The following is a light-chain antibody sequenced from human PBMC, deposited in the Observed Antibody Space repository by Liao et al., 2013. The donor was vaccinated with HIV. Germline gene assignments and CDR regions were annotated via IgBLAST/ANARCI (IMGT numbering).Light chain of an antibody. CDR1: ALPKQY. CDR3: LSADSIHPFV. J-gene: IGLJ1*01. V-gene: IGLV3-25*03. Sequence: SYELTQPPSVSVSPGQTARITCSGDALPKQYVYWYQQKPGQAPVVLVYKDSERPSGIPERFSGSSSGTTVTLTISGVQAEDEADYYCLSADSIHPFVFGTGTKVTVL. CDR2: KDS.